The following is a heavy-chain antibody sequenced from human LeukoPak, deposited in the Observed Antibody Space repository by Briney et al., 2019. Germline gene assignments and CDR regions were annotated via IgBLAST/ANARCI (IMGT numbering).Heavy chain of an antibody. CDR1: GFTFSSYA. J-gene: IGHJ4*02. D-gene: IGHD3-22*01. CDR3: AREGGITMIVVAALDY. Sequence: GGSLRHSCAASGFTFSSYAMHWVRQAPGKGLEWVAVISYDGSNKYYADSVKGRFTISRDNSKNTLYLQMNSLRAEDTAVYYCAREGGITMIVVAALDYWGQGTLVTVSS. V-gene: IGHV3-30-3*01. CDR2: ISYDGSNK.